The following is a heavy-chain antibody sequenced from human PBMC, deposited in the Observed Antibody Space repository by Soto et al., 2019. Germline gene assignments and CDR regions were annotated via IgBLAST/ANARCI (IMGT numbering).Heavy chain of an antibody. CDR3: ARNRFGELFMENPQNWFDP. Sequence: PSETLSLTCTVSGGSISSSSYYWGWIRQPPGKGLEWIGRIYYSGSTYYNPSLKSRVTISVDTSKNQFSLKLSSVTAADTAVYYCARNRFGELFMENPQNWFDPWGQGTLVTVSS. J-gene: IGHJ5*02. CDR2: IYYSGST. V-gene: IGHV4-39*07. CDR1: GGSISSSSYY. D-gene: IGHD3-10*01.